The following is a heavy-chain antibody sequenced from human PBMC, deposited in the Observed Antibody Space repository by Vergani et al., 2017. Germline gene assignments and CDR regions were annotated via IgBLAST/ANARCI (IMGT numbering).Heavy chain of an antibody. D-gene: IGHD2-21*02. J-gene: IGHJ3*02. CDR1: GGSISSYY. CDR2: IYYSGST. Sequence: QVQLQESGPGLVKTSETLSLTCTVSGGSISSYYWSWIRQPTGKGLEWIGYIYYSGSTNYNPSLKSRVTIAEDTSKNQFSLKLSSVTAADTAVYYCARNPYCGGDCYSDTFDIWGQGTMVTVSS. V-gene: IGHV4-59*01. CDR3: ARNPYCGGDCYSDTFDI.